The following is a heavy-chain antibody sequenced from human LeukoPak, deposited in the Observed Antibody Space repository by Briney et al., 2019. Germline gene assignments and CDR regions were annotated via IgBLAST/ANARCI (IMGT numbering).Heavy chain of an antibody. V-gene: IGHV4-34*01. Sequence: SETLSLTCAVYGGSFSGYYWSWIRQPPGKGLEWIGEINHSGSTNYNPSLKSRVTISVDTSKNQFSLKLSSVTAADTAVYYCARAHHYGSGNTGGAFDIWGQGTMVTVSS. CDR1: GGSFSGYY. J-gene: IGHJ3*02. CDR3: ARAHHYGSGNTGGAFDI. CDR2: INHSGST. D-gene: IGHD3-10*01.